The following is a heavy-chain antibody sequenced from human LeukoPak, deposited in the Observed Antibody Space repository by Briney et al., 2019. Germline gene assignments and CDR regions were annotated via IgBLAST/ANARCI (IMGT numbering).Heavy chain of an antibody. CDR2: ISGSGGST. Sequence: GGSLRLSCTASGFTFSSYAMSWVRQAPGKGLEWVSAISGSGGSTYYADSVKGRFTISRDNSKNTLYLQMNSLRAEDTAVYYCAKDPVGSGWPKSVWGQGTLVTVSS. D-gene: IGHD6-19*01. CDR3: AKDPVGSGWPKSV. V-gene: IGHV3-23*01. CDR1: GFTFSSYA. J-gene: IGHJ4*02.